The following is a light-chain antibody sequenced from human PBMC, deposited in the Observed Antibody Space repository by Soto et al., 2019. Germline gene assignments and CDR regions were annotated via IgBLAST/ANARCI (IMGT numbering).Light chain of an antibody. CDR1: QDVSND. V-gene: IGKV1-17*01. CDR2: GAS. Sequence: DIQMTQSPPSLSASVGERVTITCRASQDVSNDLGWFQQKPGKAPKRLIFGASNLESGVPSRFSGTGSGTEFILTITSLQTEDFATYYCLQHTYIWSFGQGTKVDIK. J-gene: IGKJ1*01. CDR3: LQHTYIWS.